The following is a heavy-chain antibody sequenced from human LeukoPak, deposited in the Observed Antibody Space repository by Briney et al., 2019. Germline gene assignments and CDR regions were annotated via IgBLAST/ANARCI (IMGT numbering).Heavy chain of an antibody. D-gene: IGHD1-26*01. J-gene: IGHJ3*02. V-gene: IGHV3-48*02. Sequence: GGSLRLSCAASGFAFSSYNMNWVRQAPGKGLEWISYIGSSGSPTHYADSVGGRFTISRDNAKNSLYLQMNSLRDEDTAVYFCARIEWERLGRAFDIWGQGTMVTVSS. CDR1: GFAFSSYN. CDR3: ARIEWERLGRAFDI. CDR2: IGSSGSPT.